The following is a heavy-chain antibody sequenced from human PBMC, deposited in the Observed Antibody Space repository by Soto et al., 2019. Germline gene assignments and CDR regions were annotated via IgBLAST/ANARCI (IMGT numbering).Heavy chain of an antibody. CDR2: ISYDGSNK. CDR1: GFTFSSYG. J-gene: IGHJ6*02. CDR3: AKDYALGGIFGVASSYGMDV. V-gene: IGHV3-30*18. D-gene: IGHD3-3*01. Sequence: QPGGSLRLSCAASGFTFSSYGMHWVRQAPGKGLEWVAVISYDGSNKYYADSVKGRFTISRDNSKNTLYLQMNSLRAEDTAVYYCAKDYALGGIFGVASSYGMDVWGQGTTVTVSS.